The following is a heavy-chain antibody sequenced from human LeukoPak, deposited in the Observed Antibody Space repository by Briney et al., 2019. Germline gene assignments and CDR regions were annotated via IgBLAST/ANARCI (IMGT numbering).Heavy chain of an antibody. CDR1: GFTFNSYA. CDR3: ARADCSSSSCYTVAH. J-gene: IGHJ1*01. CDR2: ISSDGDAT. V-gene: IGHV3-64*01. D-gene: IGHD2-2*02. Sequence: GGPLRLSCAASGFTFNSYAMQWVRQAPGEGLEYVSGISSDGDATYYANSVKERFIISRDNSRNMLYLQMGRLRPEDMAVYYCARADCSSSSCYTVAHWGQGTLVTVSS.